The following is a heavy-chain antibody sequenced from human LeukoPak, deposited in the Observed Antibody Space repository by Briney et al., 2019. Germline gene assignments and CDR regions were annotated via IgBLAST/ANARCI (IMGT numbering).Heavy chain of an antibody. CDR1: GGSISSSSYY. Sequence: PSETLSLTCTVSGGSISSSSYYWGWIRQPPGKGLEWIGSIYYSGSTYYNPSLKSRVTISVDTSKNQFSLKLSSVTAADTAVYYCARGTSRPWLQFEPFDYWGQGTLVTVSS. CDR3: ARGTSRPWLQFEPFDY. V-gene: IGHV4-39*07. D-gene: IGHD5-24*01. J-gene: IGHJ4*02. CDR2: IYYSGST.